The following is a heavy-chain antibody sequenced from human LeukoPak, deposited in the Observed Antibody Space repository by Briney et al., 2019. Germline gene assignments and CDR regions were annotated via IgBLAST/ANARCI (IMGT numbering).Heavy chain of an antibody. J-gene: IGHJ4*02. CDR1: GVTFSSYS. CDR2: ISSSSSYI. D-gene: IGHD6-13*01. CDR3: ARESDGIAAVGN. V-gene: IGHV3-21*01. Sequence: GGSLRLSCAASGVTFSSYSMNWVRQAPGKGLEWVSSISSSSSYIYYADSVKGRFTISRDNAKNSLYLQMNSLRAEDTAVYYCARESDGIAAVGNWGQGTLVTVSS.